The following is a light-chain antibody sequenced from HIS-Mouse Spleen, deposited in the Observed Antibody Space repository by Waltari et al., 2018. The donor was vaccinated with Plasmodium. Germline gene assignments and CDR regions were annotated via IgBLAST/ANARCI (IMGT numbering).Light chain of an antibody. V-gene: IGLV2-14*03. J-gene: IGLJ2*01. CDR2: DVS. CDR1: SSDVGGYNY. Sequence: QSALTQPASVSGSPGQSITISCTGTSSDVGGYNYVSWYQQHPGKAPKLMIYDVSNRPSVSSHRFSGSKSGNTASLTISGLQAEDEADYYCSSYTSSSTLVFGGGTKLTVL. CDR3: SSYTSSSTLV.